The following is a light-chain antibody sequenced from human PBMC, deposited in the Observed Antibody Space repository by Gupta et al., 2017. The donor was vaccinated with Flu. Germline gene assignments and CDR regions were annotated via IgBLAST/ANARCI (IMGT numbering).Light chain of an antibody. Sequence: QSVLTQPPSAFGTPGQRVTISCSGSTSNIGSNSVNWYQQLPGTAPKLLIYENDHRSSGVPDRFSGSKSGTSASLVVSGLRSGDEADYYCAAWDDSLDGFYVFGTGTRVSVL. J-gene: IGLJ1*01. CDR3: AAWDDSLDGFYV. V-gene: IGLV1-44*01. CDR2: END. CDR1: TSNIGSNS.